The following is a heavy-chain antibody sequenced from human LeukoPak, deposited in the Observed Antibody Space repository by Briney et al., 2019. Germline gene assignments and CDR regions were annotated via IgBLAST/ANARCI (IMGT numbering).Heavy chain of an antibody. CDR2: IWYDGSNK. V-gene: IGHV3-33*01. D-gene: IGHD6-13*01. Sequence: GGSLRLSCAAPGFTFSSYGMHWVRQAPGKGLEWVAVIWYDGSNKYYADSVKGRFTVSRDNSKNTLYLQMNSLRAEDTAVYYCARYGSSWDLDYWGQGTLVTVSS. CDR1: GFTFSSYG. CDR3: ARYGSSWDLDY. J-gene: IGHJ4*02.